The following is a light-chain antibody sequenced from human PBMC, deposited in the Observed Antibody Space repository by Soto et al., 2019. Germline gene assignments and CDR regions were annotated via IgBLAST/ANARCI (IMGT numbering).Light chain of an antibody. Sequence: ILRMQYPTTLSLSPGERATLSCRASQTIDNTLAWYQRKPGQAPRLLIYDASTRATGVPARFSGSGSGTDFTLTISSLQSEDFAVYYCQHYNYWPYTFGQGPKGDIK. V-gene: IGKV3-15*01. J-gene: IGKJ2*01. CDR3: QHYNYWPYT. CDR1: QTIDNT. CDR2: DAS.